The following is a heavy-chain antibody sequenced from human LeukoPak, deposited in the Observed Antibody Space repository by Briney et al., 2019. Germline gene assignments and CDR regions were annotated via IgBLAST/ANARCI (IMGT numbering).Heavy chain of an antibody. D-gene: IGHD1-26*01. CDR3: ARDKDRSKWELHPAFDI. J-gene: IGHJ3*02. CDR1: GDSVSSNSAA. CDR2: TYYRSKWYN. V-gene: IGHV6-1*01. Sequence: SQTLSLTCAISGDSVSSNSAAWNWNRQSPSRGLEWLGRTYYRSKWYNDYAVSVKSRITINPDTSKNQFSLQLNSVTPEDTAVYYCARDKDRSKWELHPAFDIWGQGTMVTVSS.